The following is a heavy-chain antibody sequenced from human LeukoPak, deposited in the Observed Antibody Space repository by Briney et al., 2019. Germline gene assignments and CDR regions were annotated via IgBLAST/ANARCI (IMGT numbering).Heavy chain of an antibody. D-gene: IGHD6-19*01. J-gene: IGHJ4*02. CDR2: ISAYNGNT. V-gene: IGHV1-18*04. CDR1: GYTFTSYG. CDR3: ARDSPWSEAEQWLVRFDY. Sequence: GASVKVSCKASGYTFTSYGISWVRQAPGQGLEWMGWISAYNGNTNYAQKLQGRVTTTTDTSTSTAYMELRSLRSDDTAVYYCARDSPWSEAEQWLVRFDYWGQGTLVTVPS.